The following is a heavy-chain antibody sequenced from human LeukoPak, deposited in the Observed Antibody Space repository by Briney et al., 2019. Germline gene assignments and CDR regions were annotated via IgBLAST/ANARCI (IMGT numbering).Heavy chain of an antibody. CDR1: GGSISSSSYY. J-gene: IGHJ6*03. D-gene: IGHD3-22*01. CDR2: IYYSGST. V-gene: IGHV4-39*07. CDR3: ARVSEDSSGYRGKDYYYYMDV. Sequence: SDTLSLICTVSGGSISSSSYYWGWIRQPPGKGLEWIGSIYYSGSTYYNPSLESRVTMSVDTSKNQFSLKLTSVTAADTAVYYCARVSEDSSGYRGKDYYYYMDVWGKGTTVTISS.